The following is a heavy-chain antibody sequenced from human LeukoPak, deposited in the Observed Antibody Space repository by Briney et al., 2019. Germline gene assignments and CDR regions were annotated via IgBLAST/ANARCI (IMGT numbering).Heavy chain of an antibody. CDR1: GFTFDLFG. D-gene: IGHD6-13*01. V-gene: IGHV3-30*03. J-gene: IGHJ4*02. CDR2: LSYNGTNR. CDR3: ARSRPAYSSWYYYNIDY. Sequence: GGSLRLSCAASGFTFDLFGMHWVRQAPGKGLEWLALLSYNGTNRYYADSVKGRFTISRDNSKNSLYLQMNSLRAEDTAVYYCARSRPAYSSWYYYNIDYWGQGTLVTVSS.